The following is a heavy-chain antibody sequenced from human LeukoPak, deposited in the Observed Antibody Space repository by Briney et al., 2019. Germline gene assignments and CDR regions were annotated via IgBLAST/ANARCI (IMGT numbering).Heavy chain of an antibody. D-gene: IGHD3-10*01. CDR2: IYYSGST. J-gene: IGHJ5*02. V-gene: IGHV4-59*01. Sequence: SETLSLTCTVSGGSISSYYWSWIRQPPGKGLEWIGYIYYSGSTNYNPSLKSRVTISVDTSKNQFSLKLSSVTAADTAVYYCARDQRPIYGSGIILLNWFDPWGQGTLVTVSS. CDR1: GGSISSYY. CDR3: ARDQRPIYGSGIILLNWFDP.